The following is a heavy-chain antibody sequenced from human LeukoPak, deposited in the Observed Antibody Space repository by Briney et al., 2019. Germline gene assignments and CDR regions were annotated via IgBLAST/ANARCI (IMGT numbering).Heavy chain of an antibody. V-gene: IGHV3-66*02. Sequence: GGSLRFSCAASGFTVSNNYMTWVRQAPGKGLEWVSVIYSGGDTYYADSVKGRFTISRDNSKNTLYLQMNSLRAEDTAVYYCARGYCGSISCNWFDPWGQGTLVTVSS. CDR1: GFTVSNNY. CDR2: IYSGGDT. J-gene: IGHJ5*02. D-gene: IGHD2-2*01. CDR3: ARGYCGSISCNWFDP.